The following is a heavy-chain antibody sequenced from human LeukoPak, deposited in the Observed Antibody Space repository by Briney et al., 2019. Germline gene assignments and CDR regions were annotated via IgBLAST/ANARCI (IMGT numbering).Heavy chain of an antibody. V-gene: IGHV1-18*01. CDR1: GYTFTSCG. J-gene: IGHJ6*03. CDR2: ISAYNGNT. CDR3: ARHYYDSSGYYYYYYMDV. D-gene: IGHD3-22*01. Sequence: ASVKVSCKASGYTFTSCGISWVRQAPGQGLEWMGWISAYNGNTNYAQKLQGRVTMTTDTSTSTAYMELRSLRSDDTAVYYCARHYYDSSGYYYYYYMDVWGKGTTVTVSS.